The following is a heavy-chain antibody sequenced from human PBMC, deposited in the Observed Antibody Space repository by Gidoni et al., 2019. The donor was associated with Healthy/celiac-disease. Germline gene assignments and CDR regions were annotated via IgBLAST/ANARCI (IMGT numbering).Heavy chain of an antibody. J-gene: IGHJ4*02. CDR3: ARHVRGSVAGRVDY. V-gene: IGHV4-39*01. CDR2: IYYSGST. CDR1: GCSISSSSYY. D-gene: IGHD6-19*01. Sequence: QLQLQESGPGLVKPSETLSLTCTVSGCSISSSSYYWGWIRQPPGKGLEWIGSIYYSGSTYYNPSLKSRVTISVDTSKNQFSLKLSSVTAADTAVYYCARHVRGSVAGRVDYWGQGTLVTVSS.